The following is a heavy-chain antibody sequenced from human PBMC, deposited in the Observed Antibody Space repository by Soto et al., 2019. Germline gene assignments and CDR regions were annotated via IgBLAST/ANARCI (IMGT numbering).Heavy chain of an antibody. V-gene: IGHV1-46*03. CDR3: ARDGIYCSGGSCHFDY. CDR2: INPSGGST. CDR1: GYTFTIYY. J-gene: IGHJ4*02. Sequence: GASVKVSCKASGYTFTIYYMRWVRQAPGQGLEWMGIINPSGGSTSYAQKFQGRVTMTRDTSTSTVYMELSSLRSEDTAVYYCARDGIYCSGGSCHFDYWGQGTLVTVSS. D-gene: IGHD2-15*01.